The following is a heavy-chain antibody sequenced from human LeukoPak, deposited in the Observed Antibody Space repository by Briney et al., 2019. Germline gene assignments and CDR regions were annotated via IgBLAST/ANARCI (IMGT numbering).Heavy chain of an antibody. J-gene: IGHJ4*02. V-gene: IGHV3-21*01. D-gene: IGHD6-6*01. CDR2: ISSCSSYI. CDR1: GFTFSSYS. Sequence: PGGSLRLSCAASGFTFSSYSMNWVRQAPGNGLEGLSSISSCSSYIYYADSVKRRFTISRDNAKNSLYLKMNSLRAEDTAVYYRARDRDIAARLDYWGQGTLVTVSS. CDR3: ARDRDIAARLDY.